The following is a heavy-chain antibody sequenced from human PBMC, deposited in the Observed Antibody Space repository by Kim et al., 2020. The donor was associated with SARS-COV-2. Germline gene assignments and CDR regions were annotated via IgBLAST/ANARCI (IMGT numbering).Heavy chain of an antibody. Sequence: SETLSLTCAVYGGSFSGYYWSWIRQPPGKGLEWIGEINHSGSTNYNPSLKSRVTISVDTSKNQFSLKLSSVTAADTAVYYCARGQGWQLWPRLQRIDYWGQGTLVTVSS. CDR1: GGSFSGYY. CDR2: INHSGST. D-gene: IGHD5-18*01. J-gene: IGHJ4*02. CDR3: ARGQGWQLWPRLQRIDY. V-gene: IGHV4-34*01.